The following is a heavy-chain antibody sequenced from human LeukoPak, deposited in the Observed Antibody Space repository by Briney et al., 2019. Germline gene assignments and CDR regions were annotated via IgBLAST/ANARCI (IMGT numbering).Heavy chain of an antibody. V-gene: IGHV4-39*01. Sequence: SETLSLTCTVSGGSISSSSYYWGWIRQPPGKGLEWIGSIYYSGSTYYNPSLKSRVTISVDTSKNQFSLKLSSVTAADTAVYYCARSVLRYFDWLPPGDAFDIWGQGTMVTVSS. D-gene: IGHD3-9*01. J-gene: IGHJ3*02. CDR3: ARSVLRYFDWLPPGDAFDI. CDR2: IYYSGST. CDR1: GGSISSSSYY.